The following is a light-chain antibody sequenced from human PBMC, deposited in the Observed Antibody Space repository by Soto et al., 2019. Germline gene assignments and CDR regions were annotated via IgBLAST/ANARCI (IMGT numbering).Light chain of an antibody. CDR3: QQRGSWPWT. Sequence: ELLLTQSPATLSLSPGESATLXXRASQSVGSYVAWYQHKPGQGPRLXIYDTSDRATGVPARFSDSGAGTDFTLTISSLEPEDFAIYYCQQRGSWPWTFGQGTKVDIK. J-gene: IGKJ1*01. CDR1: QSVGSY. V-gene: IGKV3-11*01. CDR2: DTS.